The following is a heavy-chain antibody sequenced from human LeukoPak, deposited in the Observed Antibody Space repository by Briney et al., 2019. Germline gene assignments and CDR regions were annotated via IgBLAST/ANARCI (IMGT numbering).Heavy chain of an antibody. D-gene: IGHD3-10*01. CDR1: GFTFDDYG. V-gene: IGHV3-20*04. J-gene: IGHJ4*02. CDR2: INWNGGST. CDR3: ARVRSGSYLSNFDY. Sequence: GGSLRLSCAASGFTFDDYGMSWVRQVPGKGLEWVSGINWNGGSTGYADSVKGRFTISRDNAKNSLYLQMNSLRAEDTALYYCARVRSGSYLSNFDYWGQGTLVTVSS.